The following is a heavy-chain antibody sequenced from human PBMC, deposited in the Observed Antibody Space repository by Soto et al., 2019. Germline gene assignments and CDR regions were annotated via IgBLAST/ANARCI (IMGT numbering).Heavy chain of an antibody. CDR1: GYSFTSYW. D-gene: IGHD2-8*01. Sequence: RGESLKISCKGSGYSFTSYWISWVRQMPGKGLEWMGRIDPSDSYTNYSPSFQGHVTISADKSISTAYLQWSSLKASDTAMYYCARTQYCTNGVCRGNWFDPWGQGTLVTDSS. J-gene: IGHJ5*02. CDR3: ARTQYCTNGVCRGNWFDP. V-gene: IGHV5-10-1*01. CDR2: IDPSDSYT.